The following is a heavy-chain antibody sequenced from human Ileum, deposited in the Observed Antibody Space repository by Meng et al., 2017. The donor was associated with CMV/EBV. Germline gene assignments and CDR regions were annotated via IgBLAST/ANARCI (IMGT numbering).Heavy chain of an antibody. D-gene: IGHD6-6*01. CDR3: AREGQLALKRSKDAFDI. CDR1: GFTFSSYS. V-gene: IGHV3-21*01. J-gene: IGHJ3*02. CDR2: ISSSSSYI. Sequence: GESLKISCAASGFTFSSYSMNWVRQAPGKGLEWVSSISSSSSYIYYADSEKGRFTISRDNAKNSLYLQMNSLRAEDTAVYYCAREGQLALKRSKDAFDIWGQGTMVTVSS.